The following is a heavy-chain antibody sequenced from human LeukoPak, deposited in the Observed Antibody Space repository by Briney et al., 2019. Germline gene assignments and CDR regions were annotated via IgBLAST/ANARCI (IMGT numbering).Heavy chain of an antibody. D-gene: IGHD1-26*01. CDR1: GFTCGYYA. J-gene: IGHJ4*02. CDR2: SRSKAYGGTT. CDR3: TARRGGSRLDY. Sequence: GGSLRLSCTASGFTCGYYAMSWVRQAPGERVECGGFSRSKAYGGTTEYAASVKGRFTISREDFTSVAYVQMNSLKTEDTDVYYCTARRGGSRLDYWGQGTLVTVSS. V-gene: IGHV3-49*04.